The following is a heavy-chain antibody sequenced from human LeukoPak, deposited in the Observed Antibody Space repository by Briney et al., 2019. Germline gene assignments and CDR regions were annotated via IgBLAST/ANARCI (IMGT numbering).Heavy chain of an antibody. J-gene: IGHJ6*03. D-gene: IGHD1-26*01. CDR3: ARSIVGATRGAVRLYYMDV. CDR2: INHSGST. CDR1: GGSISSSSYY. V-gene: IGHV4-39*07. Sequence: SETPSLTCTVSGGSISSSSYYWSWIRQPPGKGLEWIGEINHSGSTNYNPSLKSRVTISVDTSKNQFSLKLSSVTAADTAVYYCARSIVGATRGAVRLYYMDVWGKGTTVTISS.